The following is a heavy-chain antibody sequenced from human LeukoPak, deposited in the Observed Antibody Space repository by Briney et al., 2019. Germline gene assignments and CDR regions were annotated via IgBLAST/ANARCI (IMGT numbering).Heavy chain of an antibody. CDR2: INPNSGGT. Sequence: ASVKVSCKASGYTFTGYYMHWVRQAPGQGLEWMGWINPNSGGTNYAQKFQGRVTMTRDTSISTAYMELSRLRSDDTAVYYCARGQDFWSGYYPRLASGGAFDIWGQGTMVTVSS. CDR1: GYTFTGYY. D-gene: IGHD3-3*01. J-gene: IGHJ3*02. CDR3: ARGQDFWSGYYPRLASGGAFDI. V-gene: IGHV1-2*02.